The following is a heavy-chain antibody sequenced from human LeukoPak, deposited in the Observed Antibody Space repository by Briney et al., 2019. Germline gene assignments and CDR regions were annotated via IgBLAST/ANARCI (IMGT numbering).Heavy chain of an antibody. V-gene: IGHV1-69*06. Sequence: ASVKVSCKASGGTFISYAISWVRQAPGQGLEWMGGIIPIFGTANYAQKFQGRVTITADKFTSTAYMELSSLRSEDTAVYYCASSNGYSSGWYLPITDYWGQGTLVTVSS. CDR2: IIPIFGTA. CDR3: ASSNGYSSGWYLPITDY. J-gene: IGHJ4*02. D-gene: IGHD6-19*01. CDR1: GGTFISYA.